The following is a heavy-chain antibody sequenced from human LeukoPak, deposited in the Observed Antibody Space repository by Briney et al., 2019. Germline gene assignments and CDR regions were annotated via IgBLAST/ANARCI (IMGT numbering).Heavy chain of an antibody. CDR1: GFTFSSYW. V-gene: IGHV3-74*01. D-gene: IGHD1-26*01. J-gene: IGHJ3*02. Sequence: GGPLRLSCAASGFTFSSYWIHWVRQGPGKGLVWVSRINTDGSSTIYADSVKDRFTISRDNAKNTLYLQMNSLRAEDTAVYYCARGGSPPEALGDAFGIWGRGTMVTVSS. CDR2: INTDGSST. CDR3: ARGGSPPEALGDAFGI.